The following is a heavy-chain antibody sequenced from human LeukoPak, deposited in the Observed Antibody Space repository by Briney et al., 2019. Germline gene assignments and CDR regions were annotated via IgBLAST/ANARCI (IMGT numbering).Heavy chain of an antibody. J-gene: IGHJ5*02. CDR3: ARMIPYYDFWSGFATWFDP. D-gene: IGHD3-3*01. Sequence: SGPTLANPTETLTLTCTVSGFSLSNARMGVSWIRQPPGKALEWLAHIFSNAEKSYSTSLKSRLTISKDTSKSQVVLTMTNMDPVDTATYYCARMIPYYDFWSGFATWFDPWGQGTLVTVSS. CDR2: IFSNAEK. CDR1: GFSLSNARMG. V-gene: IGHV2-26*01.